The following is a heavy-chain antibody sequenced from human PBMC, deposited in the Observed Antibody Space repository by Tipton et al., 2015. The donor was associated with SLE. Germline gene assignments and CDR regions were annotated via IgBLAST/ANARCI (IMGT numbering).Heavy chain of an antibody. Sequence: TLSLTCNVSGGSINSSPSFWAWIRQPPGKGLEWIASISSSGSTDHNPSLRSRVSISLDTSKNQFSLKLSSVTAADTAVYYCARVVKARVRVGYYSDYWGQGTVVTVSS. V-gene: IGHV4-39*07. D-gene: IGHD3-10*01. J-gene: IGHJ4*02. CDR1: GGSINSSPSF. CDR3: ARVVKARVRVGYYSDY. CDR2: ISSSGST.